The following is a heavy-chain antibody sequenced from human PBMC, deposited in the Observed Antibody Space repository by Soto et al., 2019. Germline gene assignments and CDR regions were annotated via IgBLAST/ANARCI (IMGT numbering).Heavy chain of an antibody. Sequence: GGSLRLSCAASGFTFSSYGMHWVRQAPGKGLEWVAVIWYDGSNKYYADSVKGRFTISRDNSKNTLYLQMNSLRAEDTAVYYCARDNLAGVVYIAAAPNDAFDIWGQGTMVTVSS. V-gene: IGHV3-33*01. CDR2: IWYDGSNK. CDR3: ARDNLAGVVYIAAAPNDAFDI. D-gene: IGHD6-13*01. CDR1: GFTFSSYG. J-gene: IGHJ3*02.